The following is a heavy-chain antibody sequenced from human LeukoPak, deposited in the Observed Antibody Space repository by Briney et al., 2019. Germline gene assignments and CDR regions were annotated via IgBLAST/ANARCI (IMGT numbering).Heavy chain of an antibody. V-gene: IGHV4-34*01. J-gene: IGHJ4*02. CDR1: GGSFSGYY. CDR3: ARGSVSSDDY. Sequence: SETLSLTCAVYGGSFSGYYWSWIRQPPGKGLEWIGEINHSGSTNYNPSLKSRVTISVDTSKNQFSLKLSSVTAADTAVYYCARGSVSSDDYWGQGTLVTVSS. CDR2: INHSGST. D-gene: IGHD3-16*02.